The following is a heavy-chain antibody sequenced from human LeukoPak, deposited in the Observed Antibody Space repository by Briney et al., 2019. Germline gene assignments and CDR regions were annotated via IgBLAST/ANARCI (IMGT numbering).Heavy chain of an antibody. CDR1: GGTFSSYA. CDR2: IIPIFGTA. V-gene: IGHV1-69*05. CDR3: AIVVVVPAASGPFDP. Sequence: VASVKVSCKTSGGTFSSYAISWVRQAPGQGLEWMGGIIPIFGTANYAQKFQGRVTITTDESTSTAYMELSSLRSEDTAVYYCAIVVVVPAASGPFDPWGQGTLVTVSS. D-gene: IGHD2-2*01. J-gene: IGHJ5*02.